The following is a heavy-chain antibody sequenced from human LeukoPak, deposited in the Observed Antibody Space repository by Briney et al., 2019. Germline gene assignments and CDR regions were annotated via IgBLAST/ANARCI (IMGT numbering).Heavy chain of an antibody. D-gene: IGHD1-26*01. J-gene: IGHJ2*01. CDR3: VRVMLGSSKFFDL. CDR1: GFTFSHYY. CDR2: IRNKANSYSI. Sequence: GGSLRLSCAGSGFTFSHYYIDWVRQAPGKGLEWVARIRNKANSYSIEYAASVKGRFTISRDDSKNSVYLQTNSLKSEDTADYYCVRVMLGSSKFFDLWGRGTLVTVSS. V-gene: IGHV3-72*01.